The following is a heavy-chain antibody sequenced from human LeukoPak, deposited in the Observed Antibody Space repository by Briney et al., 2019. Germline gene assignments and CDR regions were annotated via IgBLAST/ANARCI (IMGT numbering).Heavy chain of an antibody. J-gene: IGHJ3*02. V-gene: IGHV3-30-3*01. CDR2: ISYDETNK. Sequence: GGSLRLSCAASGFTFSSYAMHWVRQAPGEGLEWVAVISYDETNKYYPDSVKGRFTISRDNSKNTLYLQMNSLRPEDTAVYYCARESATDLSRQSDAFDIWGQGTMVTVS. D-gene: IGHD2/OR15-2a*01. CDR3: ARESATDLSRQSDAFDI. CDR1: GFTFSSYA.